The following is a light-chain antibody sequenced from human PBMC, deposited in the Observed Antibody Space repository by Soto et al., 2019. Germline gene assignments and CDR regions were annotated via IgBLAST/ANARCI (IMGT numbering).Light chain of an antibody. CDR3: MQTLHWPRT. J-gene: IGKJ1*01. Sequence: EVVVTQSPLYLTVTLGQSASISCRSSQSLRHIDGYTYLNWFHQRPGQSPRRLIYEVFNRDSGVPDRFSGSGAGTDFTLKISRVEAEVVGVYYCMQTLHWPRTFGHGTKVEIK. CDR2: EVF. V-gene: IGKV2-30*02. CDR1: QSLRHIDGYTY.